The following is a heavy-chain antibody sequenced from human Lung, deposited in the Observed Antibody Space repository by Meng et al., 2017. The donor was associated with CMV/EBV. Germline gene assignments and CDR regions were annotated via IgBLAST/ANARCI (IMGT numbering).Heavy chain of an antibody. Sequence: SGXXLVXPTQTLTLTCTFSVFSLTPSGVGVGWVRQPPGKALEWLALIYWSDDKRYSPSLRNRLTMTKDTSKNQVVLTITNLDPVDTATYYCARSMIVTYRPGTVGRHFDYWXQGTXVTVSS. CDR3: ARSMIVTYRPGTVGRHFDY. CDR1: VFSLTPSGVG. V-gene: IGHV2-5*01. D-gene: IGHD3-22*01. CDR2: IYWSDDK. J-gene: IGHJ4*02.